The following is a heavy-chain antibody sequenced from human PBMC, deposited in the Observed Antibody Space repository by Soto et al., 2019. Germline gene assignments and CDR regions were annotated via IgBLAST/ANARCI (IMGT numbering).Heavy chain of an antibody. CDR1: GYTFTFYA. V-gene: IGHV1-18*01. CDR3: AKTGDWNWFDP. Sequence: ASVKVSCKASGYTFTFYAITWVRQAPGQGLEWVGWISPYNGDTHYAERLQGRVTLTTDTSTSTPYMELTTLRSDDTAMYYCAKTGDWNWFDPWGQGTLVTVSS. D-gene: IGHD2-21*02. CDR2: ISPYNGDT. J-gene: IGHJ5*02.